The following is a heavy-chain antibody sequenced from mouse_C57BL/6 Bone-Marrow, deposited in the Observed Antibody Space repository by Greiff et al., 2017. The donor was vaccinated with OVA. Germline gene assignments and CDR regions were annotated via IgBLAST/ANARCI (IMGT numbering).Heavy chain of an antibody. CDR2: ISDGGSYT. J-gene: IGHJ2*01. D-gene: IGHD1-1*01. V-gene: IGHV5-4*01. CDR1: GFTFSSYA. CDR3: AREGDYYGSSLDY. Sequence: EVKLMESGGGLVKPGGSLKLSCAASGFTFSSYAMSWVRQTPEKRLEWVATISDGGSYTSYPDNVKCRFTISSDKSKNNRYLQMSHLKSEDTAMYYCAREGDYYGSSLDYWGQGTTLTVSS.